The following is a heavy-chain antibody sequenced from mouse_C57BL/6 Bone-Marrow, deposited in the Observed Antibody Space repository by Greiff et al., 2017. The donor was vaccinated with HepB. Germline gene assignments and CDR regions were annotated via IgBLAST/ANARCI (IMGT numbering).Heavy chain of an antibody. CDR2: IYPGSGNT. D-gene: IGHD2-5*01. Sequence: VQLQESGAELVRPGASVKLSCKASGYTFTDYYINWVKQRPGQGLEWIARIYPGSGNTYYNEKFKGKATLTAEKSSSTAYMQLSSLTSEDSAVYFCARSVYSNYDYWGQGTTLTVSS. J-gene: IGHJ2*01. CDR1: GYTFTDYY. V-gene: IGHV1-76*01. CDR3: ARSVYSNYDY.